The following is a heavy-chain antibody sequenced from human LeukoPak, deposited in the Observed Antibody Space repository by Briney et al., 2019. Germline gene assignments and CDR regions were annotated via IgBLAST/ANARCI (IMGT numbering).Heavy chain of an antibody. J-gene: IGHJ5*02. CDR2: IYYSGST. V-gene: IGHV4-59*08. Sequence: PSETLSLTCTVSGGSISSYYWSWIRQPPGKGLEWIGYIYYSGSTNYNPSLKSRVTISVDTSKNQFSQRLSSVTAADTAVYYCARLRCSSTCCYTGWFDPWGQGTLVTVSS. D-gene: IGHD2-2*02. CDR1: GGSISSYY. CDR3: ARLRCSSTCCYTGWFDP.